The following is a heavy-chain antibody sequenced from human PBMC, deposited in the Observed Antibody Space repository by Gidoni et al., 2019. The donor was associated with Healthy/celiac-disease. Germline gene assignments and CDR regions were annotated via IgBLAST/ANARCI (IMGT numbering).Heavy chain of an antibody. D-gene: IGHD4-17*01. CDR3: ATTTVVTPRYYGMDV. J-gene: IGHJ6*02. Sequence: QVQLVQSGAEVTKHGSSVKVSCKASVGTFSSYPISWVRQAPGQGLEWMGRIIPILGIANYAQKFQGRVTITADKTTSTAYMELSSLRSEDTAVYYCATTTVVTPRYYGMDVWGQGTTVTVSS. V-gene: IGHV1-69*02. CDR1: VGTFSSYP. CDR2: IIPILGIA.